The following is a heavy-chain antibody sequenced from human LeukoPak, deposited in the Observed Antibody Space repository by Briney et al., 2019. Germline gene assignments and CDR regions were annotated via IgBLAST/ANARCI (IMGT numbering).Heavy chain of an antibody. J-gene: IGHJ4*02. Sequence: GGSLRLSCAASGFTFSSYAMSWVRQAPGKGLEWVSAISGSGGSTYYADSVKGRFTISRDNSKNTLYLQMNSLRAEDTAVYYCATLWFGEPYRRYWSQGTLVTVSS. CDR3: ATLWFGEPYRRY. CDR1: GFTFSSYA. CDR2: ISGSGGST. V-gene: IGHV3-23*01. D-gene: IGHD3-10*01.